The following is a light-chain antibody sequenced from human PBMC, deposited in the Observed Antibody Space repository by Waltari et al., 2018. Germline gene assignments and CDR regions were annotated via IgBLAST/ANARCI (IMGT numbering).Light chain of an antibody. CDR1: QSVGTY. CDR3: QQRRNWPLT. V-gene: IGKV3-11*01. Sequence: EIVLTQSPAILSFSPGERATLSCRTSQSVGTYLAWYQQRPGQSPRLLIYDASYRATGIPARFSGSGSETDVTLTISSLQPEDFAVYDCQQRRNWPLTFGGGTRVEI. J-gene: IGKJ4*01. CDR2: DAS.